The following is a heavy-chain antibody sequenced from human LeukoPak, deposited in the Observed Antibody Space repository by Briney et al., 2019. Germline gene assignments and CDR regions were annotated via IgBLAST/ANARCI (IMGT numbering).Heavy chain of an antibody. CDR2: INHSGST. D-gene: IGHD3-22*01. Sequence: SETLSLTCAVYGGSFSGYYWSWIRQPPGKGLEWIGEINHSGSTNYNPSLKSRATISVDTSKNQFSLKLSSVTAADTAVYYCARESGGSSGSNDAFDIWGQGTMVTVSS. J-gene: IGHJ3*02. CDR1: GGSFSGYY. CDR3: ARESGGSSGSNDAFDI. V-gene: IGHV4-34*01.